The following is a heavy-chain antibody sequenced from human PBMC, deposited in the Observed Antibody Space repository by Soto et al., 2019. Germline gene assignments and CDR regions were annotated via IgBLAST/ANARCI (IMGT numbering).Heavy chain of an antibody. Sequence: LVNPTQTLTLTCTFSGFSLSTSGMCVSWIRQPPGKDLEWLGDMSHGGSSNYNPSLKSRVTILLDKSKNQFSLSLSFMTAADTATYYCARSFGWYAVDSWGQGILVTVSS. CDR1: GFSLSTSGMC. CDR2: MSHGGSS. CDR3: ARSFGWYAVDS. D-gene: IGHD6-19*01. J-gene: IGHJ4*02. V-gene: IGHV4-30-2*01.